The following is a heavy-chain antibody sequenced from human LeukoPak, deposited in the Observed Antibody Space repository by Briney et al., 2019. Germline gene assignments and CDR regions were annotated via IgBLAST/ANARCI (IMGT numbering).Heavy chain of an antibody. CDR1: GFTFSSYS. J-gene: IGHJ4*02. V-gene: IGHV3-21*01. D-gene: IGHD6-13*01. CDR2: ISSGSDYI. CDR3: AREGIAAAGTGGDY. Sequence: GGSLRLSCATSGFTFSSYSMNWVRQAPGTGLEWVSSISSGSDYIYYADSVKGRFTISRDNAKNSLYLQMNSLRAEDTAVYYCAREGIAAAGTGGDYWGQGTLVTVSS.